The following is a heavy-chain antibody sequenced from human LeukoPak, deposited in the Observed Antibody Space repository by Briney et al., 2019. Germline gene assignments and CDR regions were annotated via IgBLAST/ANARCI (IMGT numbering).Heavy chain of an antibody. Sequence: ASVKVSCKASGYTFTSYYMHWVRQAPGQGLEWMGIINPSGGSTSYAQKFQGRVTMTRDMSTSTVYVELSSLRSEDTAVYYCARDGVAARPRIAFSWFDPWGQGTLVTVSS. CDR2: INPSGGST. CDR3: ARDGVAARPRIAFSWFDP. J-gene: IGHJ5*02. V-gene: IGHV1-46*01. CDR1: GYTFTSYY. D-gene: IGHD6-6*01.